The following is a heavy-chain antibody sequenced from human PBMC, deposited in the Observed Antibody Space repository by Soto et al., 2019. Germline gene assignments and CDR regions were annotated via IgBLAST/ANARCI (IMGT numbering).Heavy chain of an antibody. V-gene: IGHV4-59*08. D-gene: IGHD3-10*01. CDR2: IYNTGST. J-gene: IGHJ4*02. CDR3: ASRNYYGSGSYHYYLDY. Sequence: TSETLSLTCTVSGGSFTNYYWSWIRQPPGRGLEWIGYIYNTGSTNYNPSLKSRVTISVDTSKNQFSLKLSSVTAADTAVYYCASRNYYGSGSYHYYLDYWGQGTLVTVSS. CDR1: GGSFTNYY.